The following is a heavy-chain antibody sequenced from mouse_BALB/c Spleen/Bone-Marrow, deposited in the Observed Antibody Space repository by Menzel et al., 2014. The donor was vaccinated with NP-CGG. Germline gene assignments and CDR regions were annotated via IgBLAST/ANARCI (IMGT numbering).Heavy chain of an antibody. Sequence: VKLVDSGPELVRPGVSVKISCKGSGYTFTDYAMHWVKQSHAKSLEWIGVISTYSGNTNYNQKFKGKATMTVDKSSSTAYMELARLTSEDSAIYYCASPIYYGNYEGFAYWGQGTLVTVSA. CDR1: GYTFTDYA. J-gene: IGHJ3*01. D-gene: IGHD2-1*01. CDR2: ISTYSGNT. CDR3: ASPIYYGNYEGFAY. V-gene: IGHV1-67*01.